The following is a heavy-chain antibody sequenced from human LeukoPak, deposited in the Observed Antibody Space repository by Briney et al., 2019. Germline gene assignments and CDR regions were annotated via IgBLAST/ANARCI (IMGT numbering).Heavy chain of an antibody. CDR2: IYYSGST. J-gene: IGHJ4*02. D-gene: IGHD2-15*01. Sequence: SETLSLTCTVSGGSISSSSYYWGWIRQPPGKGLEWIGSIYYSGSTNYNPSLKSRVTMSVDTSKNQFSLKLSSVTAADTAVYYCARGYCSGGSCYPSGFDYWGQGTLVTVSS. V-gene: IGHV4-39*07. CDR3: ARGYCSGGSCYPSGFDY. CDR1: GGSISSSSYY.